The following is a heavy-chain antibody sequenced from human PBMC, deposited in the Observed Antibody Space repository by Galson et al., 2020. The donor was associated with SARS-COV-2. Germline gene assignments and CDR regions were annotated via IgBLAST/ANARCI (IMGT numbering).Heavy chain of an antibody. CDR2: ITTAGDT. CDR1: GLHISTYD. Sequence: GESVEIPCGPSGLHISTYDMHWVRQAAGKSLEWVSTITTAGDTYYLGAVKGRFTISRENAKNSLYLQMNSLRAGDAAVYYCARVRRDVYYFDYWGQGTLVTVSS. V-gene: IGHV3-13*01. J-gene: IGHJ4*02. CDR3: ARVRRDVYYFDY. D-gene: IGHD3-16*01.